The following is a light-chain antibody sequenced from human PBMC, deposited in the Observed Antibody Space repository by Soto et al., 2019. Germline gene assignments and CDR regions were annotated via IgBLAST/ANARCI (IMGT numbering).Light chain of an antibody. V-gene: IGKV1-12*01. Sequence: DIQMTQSPSSVSASVGDRITITCRASQGISSWLVWYQQKPGKAPKLLIYGASSLQSGVPARFSGSGSGTDFTLTISILQPEDFATYYCQQANSFPFTFGGGTKLEIK. J-gene: IGKJ4*01. CDR3: QQANSFPFT. CDR1: QGISSW. CDR2: GAS.